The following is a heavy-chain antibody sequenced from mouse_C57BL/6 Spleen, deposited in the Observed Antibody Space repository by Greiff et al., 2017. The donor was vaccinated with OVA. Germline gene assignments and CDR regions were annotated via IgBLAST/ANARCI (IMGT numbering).Heavy chain of an antibody. CDR2: IRLKTDNYAT. CDR3: TRYDGYYGV. V-gene: IGHV6-3*01. Sequence: EVKVEESGGGLVQPGGSMKLSCVASGFTFSNYWMNWVRQSPEKGLEWVAQIRLKTDNYATHYAECVKGRFTISRDDSKMSVYLQMNNLRAEDTGIYYCTRYDGYYGVWGTGTTVTVSS. CDR1: GFTFSNYW. J-gene: IGHJ1*03. D-gene: IGHD2-3*01.